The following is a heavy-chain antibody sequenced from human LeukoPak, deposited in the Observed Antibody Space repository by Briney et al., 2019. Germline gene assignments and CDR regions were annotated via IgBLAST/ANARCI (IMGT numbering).Heavy chain of an antibody. J-gene: IGHJ4*02. CDR1: GFTFNDYG. CDR2: INRNGGTT. Sequence: TGGSLRLSCAASGFTFNDYGMSWVRQAPGKGLEWVSRINRNGGTTGYADSVKGRFSISRDNAKNSLYLQMNSLRAEDTALYYCARDKHYYDSSNYVWGQGTLVTVSS. CDR3: ARDKHYYDSSNYV. D-gene: IGHD3-22*01. V-gene: IGHV3-20*04.